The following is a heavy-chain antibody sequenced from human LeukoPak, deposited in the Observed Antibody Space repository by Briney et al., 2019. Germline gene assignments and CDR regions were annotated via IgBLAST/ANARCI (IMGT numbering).Heavy chain of an antibody. D-gene: IGHD1-26*01. V-gene: IGHV3-73*01. Sequence: GGSLRLSCAASGFTFSGSAMHWVRQASGKGLEWVGRIRSKANSYATAYAASVKGRFTISRDDSKNTAYLQMNSLKTEDTAVYYCTRGRRYSGSEGAFDIWGQGTMVTVSS. CDR2: IRSKANSYAT. CDR1: GFTFSGSA. CDR3: TRGRRYSGSEGAFDI. J-gene: IGHJ3*02.